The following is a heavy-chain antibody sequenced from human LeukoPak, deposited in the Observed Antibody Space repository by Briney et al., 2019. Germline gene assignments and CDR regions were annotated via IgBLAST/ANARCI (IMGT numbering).Heavy chain of an antibody. CDR3: AKDRRRGYSYGYSRGFDDY. D-gene: IGHD5-18*01. Sequence: SETLSLTCTVSGGSISSSSYYWGWIRQPPGKGLEWIGSIYYTGSTYYNPSLKSRVTISIDTSKNQFSLKLSSVTAADTAVYSCAKDRRRGYSYGYSRGFDDYWGQGTLVTVSS. V-gene: IGHV4-39*07. CDR1: GGSISSSSYY. J-gene: IGHJ4*02. CDR2: IYYTGST.